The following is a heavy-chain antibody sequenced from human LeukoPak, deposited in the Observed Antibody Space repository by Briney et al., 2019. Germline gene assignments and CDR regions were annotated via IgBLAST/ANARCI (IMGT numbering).Heavy chain of an antibody. J-gene: IGHJ4*02. D-gene: IGHD6-19*01. CDR2: IIPIFGTA. Sequence: SVKVSCKASGGTFSSYAISWVRQAPGQGLEWMGGIIPIFGTANYAQKFQGRVTITADESTSTAYMELSSLRSEDTAVYYCARGRMAGTYVFDYWGQGTLVTVSS. CDR1: GGTFSSYA. CDR3: ARGRMAGTYVFDY. V-gene: IGHV1-69*13.